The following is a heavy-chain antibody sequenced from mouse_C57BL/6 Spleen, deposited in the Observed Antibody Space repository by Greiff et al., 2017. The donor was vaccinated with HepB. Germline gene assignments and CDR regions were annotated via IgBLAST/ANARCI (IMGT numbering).Heavy chain of an antibody. V-gene: IGHV1-81*01. D-gene: IGHD1-1*01. CDR1: GYTFTSYG. CDR2: IYPRSGNT. CDR3: ARGVVTTVVARGYFDV. J-gene: IGHJ1*03. Sequence: VQVVESGAELARPGASVKLSCKASGYTFTSYGISWVKQRTGQGLEWIGEIYPRSGNTYYNEKFKGKATLTADKSSSTAYMELRSLTSEDSAVYFCARGVVTTVVARGYFDVWGTGTTVTVSS.